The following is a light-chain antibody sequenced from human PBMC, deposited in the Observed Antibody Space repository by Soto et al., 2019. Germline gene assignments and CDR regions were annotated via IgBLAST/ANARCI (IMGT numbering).Light chain of an antibody. V-gene: IGKV3-20*01. CDR1: QSVSSNY. CDR2: VAS. CDR3: QRYGSSPIT. J-gene: IGKJ5*01. Sequence: EIVLTQSPGTLSLSPGERATLSCRASQSVSSNYLAWYQQKPGQAPRVLIYVASSRATGIPDRFSGSGSGTDFTLTISRLEPEDFAVYYCQRYGSSPITFGQGTRLEMK.